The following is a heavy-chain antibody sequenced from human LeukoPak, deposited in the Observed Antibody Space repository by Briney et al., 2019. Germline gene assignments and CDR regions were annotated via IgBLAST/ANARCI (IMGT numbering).Heavy chain of an antibody. CDR1: GYTFTSYY. CDR3: ARDGGWHGQRYYYGMDV. CDR2: INPSGGSA. J-gene: IGHJ6*02. V-gene: IGHV1-46*01. Sequence: ASVKVSCKASGYTFTSYYMHWVRQAPGQGLEWMGIINPSGGSASYAQKFQGRVTMTRDTSTSTVYMELSSLRSEDTAVYYCARDGGWHGQRYYYGMDVWGQGTTVTVSS. D-gene: IGHD6-19*01.